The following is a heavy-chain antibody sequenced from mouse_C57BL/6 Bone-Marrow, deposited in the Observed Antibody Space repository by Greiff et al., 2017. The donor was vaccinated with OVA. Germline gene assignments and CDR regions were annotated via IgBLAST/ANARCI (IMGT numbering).Heavy chain of an antibody. CDR2: INPKYGTT. CDR1: GYSFTDYN. CDR3: ARDYGSSENY. V-gene: IGHV1-39*01. Sequence: VQLKQSGPELVKPGASVKISCKASGYSFTDYNMHWVKQSNGKSLEWIGVINPKYGTTSYNQKFKGKATLTVAQSSSTAYMQLNSLTSADSAVYYCARDYGSSENYWGQGTTLTVSS. J-gene: IGHJ2*01. D-gene: IGHD1-1*01.